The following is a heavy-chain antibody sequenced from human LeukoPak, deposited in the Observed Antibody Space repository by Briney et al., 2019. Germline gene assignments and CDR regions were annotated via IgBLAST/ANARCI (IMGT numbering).Heavy chain of an antibody. Sequence: SDTLSLTCTVSGGSISSYYWSWIRQPPGKGLEWIGYIYYSGCTNYNPSLKSRVTISVDTSNNKSSLKLSSVTAADPAVYYSASDMKVYGSGSYYRYYYYGMDVWGKGTTVTVSS. CDR2: IYYSGCT. J-gene: IGHJ6*04. CDR3: ASDMKVYGSGSYYRYYYYGMDV. D-gene: IGHD3-10*01. CDR1: GGSISSYY. V-gene: IGHV4-59*07.